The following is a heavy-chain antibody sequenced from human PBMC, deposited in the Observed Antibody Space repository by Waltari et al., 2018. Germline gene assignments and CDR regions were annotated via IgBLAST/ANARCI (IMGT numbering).Heavy chain of an antibody. Sequence: YAVHCIVEVPGKGLEWLVFIDGDGSRKYYAGSVRGRLTSTRENSNSSLYLQMSSLRTEDSALYYYAMLPATGSDNYGGQGTLVTVSS. CDR2: IDGDGSRK. D-gene: IGHD6-13*01. CDR1: YA. J-gene: IGHJ4*02. CDR3: AMLPATGSDNY. V-gene: IGHV3-43*02.